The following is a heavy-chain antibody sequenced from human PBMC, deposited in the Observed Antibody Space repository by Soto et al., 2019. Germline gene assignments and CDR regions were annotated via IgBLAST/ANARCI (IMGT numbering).Heavy chain of an antibody. CDR1: GFTFSSYS. CDR2: ISSSSSYI. D-gene: IGHD6-25*01. J-gene: IGHJ5*02. V-gene: IGHV3-21*01. CDR3: ARGHPSHSSGGDWFDP. Sequence: GGSLRLSCAASGFTFSSYSMNWVRQAPGKGLEWVSSISSSSSYIYYADSVKGRFTISRDNAKNSLYLQMNSLRAEDTAVYYCARGHPSHSSGGDWFDPWGQGTLVTVSS.